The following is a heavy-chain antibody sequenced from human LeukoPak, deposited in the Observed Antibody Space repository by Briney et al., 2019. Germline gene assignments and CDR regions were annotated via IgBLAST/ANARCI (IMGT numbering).Heavy chain of an antibody. CDR1: GFTFSSYG. V-gene: IGHV3-33*01. Sequence: GGSLRLSCAASGFTFSSYGMHWVRQAPGKGLEWVAVIWYDGSNKYYADSVKGRFTISRDNSKNTLYLQMNSLRAEDTAVYYCASLTITMVRGVNDYWGQGTLVTVSS. D-gene: IGHD3-10*01. CDR3: ASLTITMVRGVNDY. CDR2: IWYDGSNK. J-gene: IGHJ4*02.